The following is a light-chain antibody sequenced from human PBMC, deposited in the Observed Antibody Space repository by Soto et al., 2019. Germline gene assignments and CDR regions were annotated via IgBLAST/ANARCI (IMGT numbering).Light chain of an antibody. CDR1: QSISIY. Sequence: DIQMTQSPSSQSASVGDRVTITCRASQSISIYLNWYQQKPGKAPKLLIYAASNLQSGVPSRFSGSGSGTDFSLTISSLQREDFATYYCQQSNTIPWTFGQGTKVEIK. CDR3: QQSNTIPWT. CDR2: AAS. V-gene: IGKV1-39*01. J-gene: IGKJ1*01.